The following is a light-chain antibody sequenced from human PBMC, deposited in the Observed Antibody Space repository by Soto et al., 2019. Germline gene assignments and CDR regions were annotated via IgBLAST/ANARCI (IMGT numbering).Light chain of an antibody. CDR2: AAS. CDR1: HNARGY. V-gene: IGKV1-39*01. Sequence: DIQMTQSPSSLSASIRDRVTITCRASHNARGYLNWYQQKPGKAPKLLIYAASSLQSGIPSRFSGSGSETDFTLTISSLQPEDFATYYCQQSYSTPWTFGQGTNVEIK. J-gene: IGKJ1*01. CDR3: QQSYSTPWT.